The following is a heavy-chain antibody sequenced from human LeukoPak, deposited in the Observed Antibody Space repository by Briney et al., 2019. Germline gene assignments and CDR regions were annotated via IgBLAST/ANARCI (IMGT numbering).Heavy chain of an antibody. CDR1: GGSTSSGGYY. Sequence: PSQTLSLTCTVSGGSTSSGGYYWSWIRQHPGKGLEWIGYIYYSGSTYYNPSLKSRVTISVDTSKNQFSLKLSSVTAADTAVYYCARGGTYYYDSSGYYVRDWGQGTLVTVSS. J-gene: IGHJ4*02. V-gene: IGHV4-31*03. D-gene: IGHD3-22*01. CDR3: ARGGTYYYDSSGYYVRD. CDR2: IYYSGST.